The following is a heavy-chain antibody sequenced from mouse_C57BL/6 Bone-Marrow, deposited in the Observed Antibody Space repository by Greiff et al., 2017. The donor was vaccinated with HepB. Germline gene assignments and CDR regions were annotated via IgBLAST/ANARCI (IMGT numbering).Heavy chain of an antibody. Sequence: QVQLQQSGAELVRPGTSVKVSCKASGYAFTNYLIEWVKQRPGQGLEWIGVINPGSGGTNYNEKFKGKATLTADKSSSTAYMQLSSLTSEDSAVFFCASLGFFDYWGQGTTLTVSS. D-gene: IGHD3-1*01. CDR1: GYAFTNYL. CDR3: ASLGFFDY. CDR2: INPGSGGT. V-gene: IGHV1-54*01. J-gene: IGHJ2*01.